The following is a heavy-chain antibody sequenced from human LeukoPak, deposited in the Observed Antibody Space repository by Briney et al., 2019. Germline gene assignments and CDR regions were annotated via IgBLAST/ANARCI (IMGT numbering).Heavy chain of an antibody. CDR3: ARRRYYYGSGRAYGMDV. V-gene: IGHV3-7*01. J-gene: IGHJ6*02. CDR1: GFTFSSYW. Sequence: PGGFLSLSCAASGFTFSSYWMSWVRQAPGKGLEWVANIKQDGSEKYYVDSVKGRFTISRDNAKNSLYLQMNSLRAEDTAVYYCARRRYYYGSGRAYGMDVWGQGTTVTVSS. CDR2: IKQDGSEK. D-gene: IGHD3-10*01.